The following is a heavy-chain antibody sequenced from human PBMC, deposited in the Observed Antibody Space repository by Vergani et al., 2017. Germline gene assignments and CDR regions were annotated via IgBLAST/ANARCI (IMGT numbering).Heavy chain of an antibody. Sequence: EVQLVESGGGLVKPGGSLRLSCAASGFTFSSYSMNWVRQAPGKGLEWVSSISSSSSYIYYADSVKGRFTISRDNAKNSLYLQMNSLRAEDTAVYYCARGPTGPRGYFDYWGQGTLVTVSS. CDR3: ARGPTGPRGYFDY. D-gene: IGHD1-14*01. CDR1: GFTFSSYS. CDR2: ISSSSSYI. V-gene: IGHV3-21*01. J-gene: IGHJ4*02.